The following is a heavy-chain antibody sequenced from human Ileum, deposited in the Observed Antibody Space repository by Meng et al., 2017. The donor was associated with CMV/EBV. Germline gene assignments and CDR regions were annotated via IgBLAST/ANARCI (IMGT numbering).Heavy chain of an antibody. J-gene: IGHJ4*02. V-gene: IGHV4-34*01. D-gene: IGHD5-12*01. CDR3: ARIRGWLRLLYYFDY. Sequence: FGGSFCCYYCGPLPHPPGKGLEWIGEINHSGSTYYNPSLKSRVTISVDTSKNQFSLKLSSVTAADTAVYYCARIRGWLRLLYYFDYWGQGTLVTVSS. CDR2: INHSGST. CDR1: GGSFCCYY.